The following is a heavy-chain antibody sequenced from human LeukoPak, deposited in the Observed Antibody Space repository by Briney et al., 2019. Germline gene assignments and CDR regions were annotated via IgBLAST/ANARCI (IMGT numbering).Heavy chain of an antibody. D-gene: IGHD3-3*01. CDR2: IRSKSNSYAT. CDR1: GFTFSGSA. CDR3: TRSYYDFWSGYYTGSPCFDY. J-gene: IGHJ4*02. V-gene: IGHV3-73*01. Sequence: GGSLRLSCAASGFTFSGSAMHWVRQASGKGLEVVGRIRSKSNSYATAYAASVKGRFTISRDDSKNTAYLQMNSLKTEDTAVYYCTRSYYDFWSGYYTGSPCFDYWGQGTLVTVSS.